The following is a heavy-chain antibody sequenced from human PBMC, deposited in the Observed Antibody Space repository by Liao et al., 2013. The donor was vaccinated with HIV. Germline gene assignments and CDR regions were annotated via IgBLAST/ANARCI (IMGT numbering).Heavy chain of an antibody. CDR1: GGSISSGSYY. CDR3: AREVPAAGLGY. Sequence: QVQLQESGPGLVKPSQTLSLTCTVSGGSISSGSYYWNWFRQPAGKGLEWIGRARYQWEHQLQPLSQESSHHINRLVQEPVXPELISVTAADTAVYYCAREVPAAGLGYWGQGTWXPSPQ. D-gene: IGHD2-2*01. V-gene: IGHV4-61*02. CDR2: ARYQWEH. J-gene: IGHJ4*02.